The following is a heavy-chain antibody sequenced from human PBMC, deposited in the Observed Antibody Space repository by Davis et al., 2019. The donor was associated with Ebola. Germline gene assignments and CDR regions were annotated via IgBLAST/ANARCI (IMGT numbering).Heavy chain of an antibody. CDR1: GFTFSSYA. J-gene: IGHJ5*02. Sequence: GESLKISCAASGFTFSSYAMRWVRQAPGKGLEWVSAIGASGVTTQYADSVKGRFTISRDNSKNTLYLQMNSLRAEDTAVYYCAKVVGTYYFDHWGQGTLVTVSS. D-gene: IGHD1-26*01. CDR2: IGASGVTT. V-gene: IGHV3-23*01. CDR3: AKVVGTYYFDH.